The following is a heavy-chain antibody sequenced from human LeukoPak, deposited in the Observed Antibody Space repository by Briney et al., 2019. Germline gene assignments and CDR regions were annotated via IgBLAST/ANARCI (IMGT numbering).Heavy chain of an antibody. D-gene: IGHD3-22*01. V-gene: IGHV3-33*01. CDR1: GFTFSSYG. Sequence: GGSLRLSCAASGFTFSSYGMHRVRQAPGKGLEWVAVIWYDGSNKYYADSVKGRFTISRDNSKNTLYLQMNSLRAEDTAVYYCARARSGYYYDYWGQGTLVTVSS. CDR3: ARARSGYYYDY. CDR2: IWYDGSNK. J-gene: IGHJ4*02.